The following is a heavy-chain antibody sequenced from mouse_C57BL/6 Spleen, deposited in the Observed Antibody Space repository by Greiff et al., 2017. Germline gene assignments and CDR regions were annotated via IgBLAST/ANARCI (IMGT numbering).Heavy chain of an antibody. CDR3: ARERDDYDGKFAY. CDR2: INPSSGYT. V-gene: IGHV1-7*01. J-gene: IGHJ3*01. D-gene: IGHD2-4*01. Sequence: VQLQQSGAELAKPGASVKLSCKASGYTFTRYWMHWVKQRPGQGLEWIGYINPSSGYTKYNQKFKDKATLTADKSSSTAYMQLSSLTYEDSAVYYCARERDDYDGKFAYWGQGTLVTVSA. CDR1: GYTFTRYW.